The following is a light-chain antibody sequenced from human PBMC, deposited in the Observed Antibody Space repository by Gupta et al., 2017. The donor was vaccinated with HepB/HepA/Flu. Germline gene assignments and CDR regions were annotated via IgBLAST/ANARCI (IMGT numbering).Light chain of an antibody. V-gene: IGLV3-1*01. CDR1: KLGDKY. CDR2: EGS. J-gene: IGLJ2*01. Sequence: SSELTQPPSVSVSPGPTASITCSGAKLGDKYAGLHQQKPDPSPVLVIYEGSRPPSGIHGRFAASTAGTTATLTISGTQEVDEDDYYCQAWDSSNVVFGGGTKLTVL. CDR3: QAWDSSNVV.